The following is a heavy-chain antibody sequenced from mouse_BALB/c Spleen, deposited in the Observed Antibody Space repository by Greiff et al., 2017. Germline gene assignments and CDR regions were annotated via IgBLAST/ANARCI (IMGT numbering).Heavy chain of an antibody. CDR3: ARENRIYYGYAWFAY. J-gene: IGHJ3*01. D-gene: IGHD2-2*01. Sequence: EVMLVESGGGLVKPGGSLKLSCAASGFTFSSYAMSWVRQTPEKRLEWVASISSGGSTYYPDSVKGRFTISRDNARNILYLQMSSLRSEDTAMYYCARENRIYYGYAWFAYWGQGTLVTVSA. CDR2: ISSGGST. CDR1: GFTFSSYA. V-gene: IGHV5-6-5*01.